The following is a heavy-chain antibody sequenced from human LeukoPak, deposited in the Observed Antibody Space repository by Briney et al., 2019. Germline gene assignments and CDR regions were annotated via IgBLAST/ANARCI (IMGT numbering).Heavy chain of an antibody. Sequence: ASVTVSCKSSRFTFTDEYIHWVRQAPGQGLEWMGWINPYSGAINYAQKFQGRVTLTRDTSISTAYMELSRLTSGDTAVYYCARDPKSQLLLDYWGQGTLVTVSS. CDR2: INPYSGAI. CDR3: ARDPKSQLLLDY. V-gene: IGHV1-2*02. D-gene: IGHD2-2*01. CDR1: RFTFTDEY. J-gene: IGHJ4*02.